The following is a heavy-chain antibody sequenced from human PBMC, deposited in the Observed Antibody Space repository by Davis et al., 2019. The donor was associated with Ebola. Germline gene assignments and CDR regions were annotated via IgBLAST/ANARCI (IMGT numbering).Heavy chain of an antibody. Sequence: PGGSLRLSCAASGFTFSGSTMHWVRQASGKGLEWVSSIFSGGKIFYADSVKGRFSISRDTSKNMLYLQMSSLRVEDTGVYYCADVETGSAYWGQGTLVTVSS. J-gene: IGHJ4*02. D-gene: IGHD1-1*01. CDR3: ADVETGSAY. CDR1: GFTFSGST. V-gene: IGHV3-66*01. CDR2: IFSGGKI.